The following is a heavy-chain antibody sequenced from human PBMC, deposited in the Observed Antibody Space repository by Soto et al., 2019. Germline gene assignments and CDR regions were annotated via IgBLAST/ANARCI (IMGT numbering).Heavy chain of an antibody. D-gene: IGHD3-10*01. V-gene: IGHV4-31*03. CDR2: IYYSGST. J-gene: IGHJ6*03. CDR1: GGSISSGGYY. Sequence: SETLSLTCTVSGGSISSGGYYWSWIRQHPGKGLEWIGYIYYSGSTYYNPSLKSRVTISVGTSKNQFSLKLSSVTAADTAVYYCATGAMVRGVIIPYYMDVWGKGTTVTSP. CDR3: ATGAMVRGVIIPYYMDV.